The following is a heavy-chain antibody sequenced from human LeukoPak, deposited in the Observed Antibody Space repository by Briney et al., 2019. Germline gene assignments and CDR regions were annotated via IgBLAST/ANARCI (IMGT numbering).Heavy chain of an antibody. D-gene: IGHD6-13*01. J-gene: IGHJ4*02. CDR3: ARDSHAWYGQYYFDF. V-gene: IGHV4-39*07. CDR1: GGSIIDSSDY. CDR2: IYYFGTT. Sequence: SETLSLTCTVSGGSIIDSSDYWGWIRQPPGKGLEWIGNIYYFGTTLHNPSLKSRVTMSVDTSKNQFSLKLSSVTAADTAVYYCARDSHAWYGQYYFDFWGQGALVTVSS.